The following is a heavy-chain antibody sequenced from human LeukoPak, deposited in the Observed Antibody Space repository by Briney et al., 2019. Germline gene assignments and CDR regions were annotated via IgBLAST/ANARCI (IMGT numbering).Heavy chain of an antibody. CDR3: ARQGQDGSGWFDY. V-gene: IGHV5-51*01. J-gene: IGHJ4*02. CDR1: GYRFTTYW. CDR2: IYPGDSDT. Sequence: GESLKISCKGSGYRFTTYWIGWVRRMPGRGPEWMGIIYPGDSDTRYSPSFQGQVTISADKSISTAYLQWSSLKASDTAMYYCARQGQDGSGWFDYWGQGTLVTVSS. D-gene: IGHD6-19*01.